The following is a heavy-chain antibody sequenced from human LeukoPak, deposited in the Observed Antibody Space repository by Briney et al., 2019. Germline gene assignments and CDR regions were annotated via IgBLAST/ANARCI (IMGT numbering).Heavy chain of an antibody. CDR3: ARTLDIVVVPAASYYYYGMDV. CDR2: IIPIFGTA. Sequence: SVKVSCKASGGTFSSYAISWVRQAPGQGLEWVGGIIPIFGTANYAQKFQGRVTITADESTSTAYMELSSLRSEDTAVYYCARTLDIVVVPAASYYYYGMDVWGQGTTVTVSS. V-gene: IGHV1-69*13. J-gene: IGHJ6*02. CDR1: GGTFSSYA. D-gene: IGHD2-2*01.